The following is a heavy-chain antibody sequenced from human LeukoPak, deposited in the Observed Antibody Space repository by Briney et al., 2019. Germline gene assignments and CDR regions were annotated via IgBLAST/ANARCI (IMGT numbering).Heavy chain of an antibody. V-gene: IGHV4-4*07. J-gene: IGHJ6*03. CDR1: GGSISSYY. CDR2: IYTSGSS. CDR3: ARGPYYYMDV. Sequence: PSETLSLTCTVSGGSISSYYWRWIRQPAGKGLEWIGRIYTSGSSNYNPSLKSRVTMSVDTSKNQFSLNLSSVTAADTAVYYCARGPYYYMDVWGKGTTVTVSS.